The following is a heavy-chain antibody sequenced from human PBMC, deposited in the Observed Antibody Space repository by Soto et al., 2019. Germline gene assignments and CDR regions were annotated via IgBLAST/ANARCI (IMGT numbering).Heavy chain of an antibody. CDR2: MYSSGSS. CDR1: GVSITSYK. CDR3: AGEWSAFDY. V-gene: IGHV4-59*01. Sequence: QVQLQESGPGLVKPSETLSLTCTVSGVSITSYKWSWIRQSPGKGLEWIAYMYSSGSSSYNPSLKSRVTISVDTSKNQYSLKVNSATAADTAVYYCAGEWSAFDYWGQGILVTVSS. D-gene: IGHD2-15*01. J-gene: IGHJ4*02.